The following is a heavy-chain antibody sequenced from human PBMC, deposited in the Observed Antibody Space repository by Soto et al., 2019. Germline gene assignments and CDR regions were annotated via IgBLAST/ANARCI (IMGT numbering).Heavy chain of an antibody. CDR2: IIPIFGTA. J-gene: IGHJ6*02. CDR3: ARERGVVVPAAATTHYYYYGMDV. D-gene: IGHD2-2*01. V-gene: IGHV1-69*13. CDR1: GGTFSSYA. Sequence: SVKVSCKASGGTFSSYAISWVRQAPGQGLEWMGGIIPIFGTANYAQKFQGRVTITADESTSTAYMELSSLRSEDTAVYYCARERGVVVPAAATTHYYYYGMDVWGQGTTVTVSS.